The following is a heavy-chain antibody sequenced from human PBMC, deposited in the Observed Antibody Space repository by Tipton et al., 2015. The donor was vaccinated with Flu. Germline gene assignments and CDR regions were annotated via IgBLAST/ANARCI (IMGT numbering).Heavy chain of an antibody. CDR2: ISSSGSTI. CDR3: ARDPLFPRYYYGSGTGDY. D-gene: IGHD3-10*01. V-gene: IGHV3-48*03. Sequence: SLRLSCAASGFTFSSYEMNWVRQAPGKGLEWVSYISSSGSTIYYADSVKGRFTISRDNAKNSLYLQMNSLRAEDTAVYYCARDPLFPRYYYGSGTGDYWGQGTLVTVSS. CDR1: GFTFSSYE. J-gene: IGHJ4*02.